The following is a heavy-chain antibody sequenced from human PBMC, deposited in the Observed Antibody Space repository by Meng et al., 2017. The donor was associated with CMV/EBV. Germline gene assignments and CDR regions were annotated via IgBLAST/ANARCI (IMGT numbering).Heavy chain of an antibody. CDR2: IIPVCETA. D-gene: IGHD1-26*01. CDR3: ARGGDSWYSDY. Sequence: QAPQGWCAAEVKKPGTSLKVSCNTSGGTFSTFATRCVRQAPGEVLEWMGGIIPVCETANYAERFQDRVTITADDSTTTAYMELSSLRADDTALYFCARGGDSWYSDYWGQGTLVTVSS. CDR1: GGTFSTFA. J-gene: IGHJ4*02. V-gene: IGHV1-69*01.